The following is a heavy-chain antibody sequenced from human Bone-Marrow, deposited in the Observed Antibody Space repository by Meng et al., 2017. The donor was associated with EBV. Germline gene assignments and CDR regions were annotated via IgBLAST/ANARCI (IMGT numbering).Heavy chain of an antibody. CDR2: IYSNGVT. CDR3: ARESLTGGTEGFDY. J-gene: IGHJ4*02. V-gene: IGHV3-53*01. D-gene: IGHD7-27*01. CDR1: GFTFSSCC. Sequence: EVQLVESGGGLIQPGGSLGLSCAASGFTFSSCCMSWVRQAPRKGLEWVSVIYSNGVTYYADSVKGRFTISRDNSKNTVSLQMNSMRAEDTAVYYCARESLTGGTEGFDYWGQGTLVTVSS.